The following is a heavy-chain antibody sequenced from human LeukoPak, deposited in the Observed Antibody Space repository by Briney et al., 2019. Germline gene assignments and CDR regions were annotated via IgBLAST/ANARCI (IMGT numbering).Heavy chain of an antibody. J-gene: IGHJ4*02. CDR1: GFTVSSNY. V-gene: IGHV3-53*05. D-gene: IGHD7-27*01. CDR2: MYSAGFT. Sequence: GGSLRLSCVVSGFTVSSNYMSWVRQAPGKGLEWVSVMYSAGFTYYADSVKGRFTISRDNSKNTLYLQMNSLRAEDTAVYYCAKAANWGSFDYWGQGTLVTVSS. CDR3: AKAANWGSFDY.